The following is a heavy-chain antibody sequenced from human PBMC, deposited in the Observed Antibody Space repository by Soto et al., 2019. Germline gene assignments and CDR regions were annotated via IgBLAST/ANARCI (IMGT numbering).Heavy chain of an antibody. D-gene: IGHD6-19*01. CDR2: ISDSGSST. Sequence: HPGGSLRLSCVASGFTFSRYAMSWVRQAPGKGLEWVSAISDSGSSTYYADSVKGRFTISRDNSKSTLYLQMNSLRAEDTAVYYCAGRQWLASFDFWGQGTLVTVSS. V-gene: IGHV3-23*01. CDR3: AGRQWLASFDF. CDR1: GFTFSRYA. J-gene: IGHJ4*02.